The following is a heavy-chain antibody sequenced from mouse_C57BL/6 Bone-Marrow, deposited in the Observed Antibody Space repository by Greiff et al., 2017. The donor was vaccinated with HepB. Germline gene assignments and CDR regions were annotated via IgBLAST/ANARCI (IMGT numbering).Heavy chain of an antibody. Sequence: QVQLKQPGAELVRPGSSVKLSCKASGYTFTSYWMHWVKQRPIQGLEWIGNIDPSDSETHYNQKFKDKATLTVDKSSSTAYMQLSSLTSEDSAVYYCARSVTTVVARRVGYWGQGTTLTVSS. CDR1: GYTFTSYW. J-gene: IGHJ2*01. CDR3: ARSVTTVVARRVGY. D-gene: IGHD1-1*01. V-gene: IGHV1-52*01. CDR2: IDPSDSET.